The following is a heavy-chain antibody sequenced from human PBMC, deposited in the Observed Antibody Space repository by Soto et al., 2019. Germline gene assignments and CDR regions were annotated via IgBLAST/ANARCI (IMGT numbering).Heavy chain of an antibody. J-gene: IGHJ6*02. D-gene: IGHD3-3*02. Sequence: QVQLVQSGAEVKKPGSSVRVSCKTSGGTFRTSAISWVRQAPGQGLEWMGGIMPVFPTPDYAQKFQGRVTITADESTSTAYMELSSLRSEDTAVYYCARDKDRQQLGGNYYYIMDVWGQGTTDTVSS. CDR1: GGTFRTSA. V-gene: IGHV1-69*12. CDR3: ARDKDRQQLGGNYYYIMDV. CDR2: IMPVFPTP.